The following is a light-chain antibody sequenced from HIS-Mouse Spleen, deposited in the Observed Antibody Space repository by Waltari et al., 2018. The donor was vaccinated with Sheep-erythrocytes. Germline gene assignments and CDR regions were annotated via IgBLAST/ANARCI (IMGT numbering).Light chain of an antibody. CDR1: SSDVGSYNL. V-gene: IGLV2-23*01. J-gene: IGLJ3*02. Sequence: QSALTQPASVSGSPGQSITISCTGTSSDVGSYNLVSWYQQHPGHAPKLRIYEGSKRPSGVSNRFSGSKSGNTASLTISGLQAEDEADYYCCSDAGSSTWVFGGGTKLTVL. CDR2: EGS. CDR3: CSDAGSSTWV.